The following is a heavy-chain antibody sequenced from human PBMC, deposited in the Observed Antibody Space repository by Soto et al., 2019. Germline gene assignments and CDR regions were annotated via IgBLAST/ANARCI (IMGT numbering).Heavy chain of an antibody. Sequence: QVQLVESGGGVVXPGRSLXLSCAASGFXXNSYAMHWVRQAPGRGLEWVAVISHDGNIKYYADSVKGRFTISKDNSKNTLYLQMNSLRVEDTAVYYCARDGGSWSVSYPWXQGTLVTVSS. V-gene: IGHV3-30-3*01. J-gene: IGHJ5*02. CDR3: ARDGGSWSVSYP. D-gene: IGHD6-13*01. CDR1: GFXXNSYA. CDR2: ISHDGNIK.